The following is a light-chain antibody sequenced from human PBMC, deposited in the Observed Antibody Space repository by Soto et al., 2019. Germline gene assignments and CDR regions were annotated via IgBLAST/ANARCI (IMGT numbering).Light chain of an antibody. Sequence: EIVMTQSPDTVYVSPGERATLSCRASQSVRSNLAWYQHKPGQAPRLLIYDGSTRALGIPARFSGSESGTELTLTSSSLQSEDFAVYFCQQYDDWPITFGQGTRLEIK. CDR3: QQYDDWPIT. V-gene: IGKV3-15*01. CDR2: DGS. CDR1: QSVRSN. J-gene: IGKJ5*01.